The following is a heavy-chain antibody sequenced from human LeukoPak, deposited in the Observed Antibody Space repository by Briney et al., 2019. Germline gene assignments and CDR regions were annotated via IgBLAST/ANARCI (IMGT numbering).Heavy chain of an antibody. J-gene: IGHJ4*02. Sequence: ASVKVSCKASGYTFINFAINWGRQAPGQRPEWLGWINAGNGNTKYSQKFQGRVTITRDTSASTAYMELSNLTSEDTAVYYCAGGPRAAADDYWGQGTLVTVSS. CDR1: GYTFINFA. V-gene: IGHV1-3*01. CDR2: INAGNGNT. D-gene: IGHD6-13*01. CDR3: AGGPRAAADDY.